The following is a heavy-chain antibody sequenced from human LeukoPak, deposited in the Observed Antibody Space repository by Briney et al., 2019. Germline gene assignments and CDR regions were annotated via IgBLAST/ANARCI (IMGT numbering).Heavy chain of an antibody. J-gene: IGHJ6*03. Sequence: GGPLRLSCAASGFIFSSYWMFWLRHAPGQGLERVSRINNVGNGASHADSVRGRFTISRDNAKNMLYLQMNRLRAEDTAVYYCARVAYYYYYYMDVWGKGTPVTVSS. V-gene: IGHV3-74*01. CDR1: GFIFSSYW. CDR2: INNVGNGA. CDR3: ARVAYYYYYYMDV.